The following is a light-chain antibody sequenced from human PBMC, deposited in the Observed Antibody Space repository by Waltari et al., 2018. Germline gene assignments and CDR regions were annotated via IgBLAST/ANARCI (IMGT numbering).Light chain of an antibody. CDR3: QQYNNWPPWT. J-gene: IGKJ1*01. CDR1: QSVSSN. Sequence: DIMITQSPATLSVSPGERATLSCRASQSVSSNLAWYQQKPGQAPRLLSHGASTRATGIPARFSGSGSGTEFTLTISSMQSEDFAVYYCQQYNNWPPWTFGQGTKVEIK. V-gene: IGKV3-15*01. CDR2: GAS.